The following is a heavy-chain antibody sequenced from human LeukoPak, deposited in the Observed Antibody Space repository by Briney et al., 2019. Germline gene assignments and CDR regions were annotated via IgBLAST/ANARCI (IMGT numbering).Heavy chain of an antibody. D-gene: IGHD6-19*01. CDR2: IQFDGSDK. CDR1: GFIFSTYG. J-gene: IGHJ4*02. Sequence: GGSLRLSCAASGFIFSTYGMHWVRQAPGKGLEWVAFIQFDGSDKYYADSVKGRFTISRDNSKNTLYLQMNSLRAEDTAVYYCAKDLGWDWGQGTLVTVSS. CDR3: AKDLGWD. V-gene: IGHV3-30*02.